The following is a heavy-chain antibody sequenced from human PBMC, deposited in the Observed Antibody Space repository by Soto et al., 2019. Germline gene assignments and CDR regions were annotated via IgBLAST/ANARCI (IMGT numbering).Heavy chain of an antibody. D-gene: IGHD5-18*01. CDR1: VFTFSRVR. Sequence: GGSLRLSCEASVFTFSRVRMNCVRQAPGKGLEWVSSISSSSSYIYYADSVKGRFTISRDTAKNSLYLQMNSLRAEDTAVYYCARVGDRGYSYGRGYWYFDLWGRGTLVTVSS. J-gene: IGHJ2*01. CDR2: ISSSSSYI. V-gene: IGHV3-21*01. CDR3: ARVGDRGYSYGRGYWYFDL.